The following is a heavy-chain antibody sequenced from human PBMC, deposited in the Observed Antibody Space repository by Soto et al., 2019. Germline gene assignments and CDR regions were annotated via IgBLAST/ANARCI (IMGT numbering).Heavy chain of an antibody. CDR2: IYPGDSDT. CDR1: GYSFTSYW. D-gene: IGHD3-3*01. V-gene: IGHV5-51*01. CDR3: ASQTHRPYYDFWSGQYEDYYGMDV. J-gene: IGHJ6*02. Sequence: PGESLKISCKGSGYSFTSYWIGWVRQMPGKGLEWMGIIYPGDSDTRYSPSFQGQVTISADKSISTAYLQWSSLKASDTAMYYCASQTHRPYYDFWSGQYEDYYGMDVWGQGTTVTVSS.